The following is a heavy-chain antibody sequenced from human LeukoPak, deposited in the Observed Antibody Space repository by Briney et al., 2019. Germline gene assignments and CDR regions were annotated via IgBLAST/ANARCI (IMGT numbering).Heavy chain of an antibody. D-gene: IGHD4-11*01. Sequence: PSETLSLTCTVSGGSISSYYWSWIRQPPGKGLEWIGYIYTSGSTNYNPSLKSRVTISVDTSKNQFSLKLSSVTAADTAVYNCARHDYSNYGAFDIWGQGTMVTVSS. CDR3: ARHDYSNYGAFDI. J-gene: IGHJ3*02. CDR2: IYTSGST. V-gene: IGHV4-4*09. CDR1: GGSISSYY.